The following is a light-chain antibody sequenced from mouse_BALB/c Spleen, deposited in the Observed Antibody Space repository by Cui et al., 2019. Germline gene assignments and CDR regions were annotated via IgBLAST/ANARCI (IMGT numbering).Light chain of an antibody. Sequence: QIVLTQSPAIMSASLGERVTMTCTASSSVSSSYLHWYQQQPGSSPKLWIYSTSNLASGVPARFSGSGSGTSYSLTISSMEAEDAATYYCQQYHRSPFTFGSGTKLEIK. V-gene: IGKV4-74*01. CDR3: QQYHRSPFT. J-gene: IGKJ4*01. CDR2: STS. CDR1: SSVSSSY.